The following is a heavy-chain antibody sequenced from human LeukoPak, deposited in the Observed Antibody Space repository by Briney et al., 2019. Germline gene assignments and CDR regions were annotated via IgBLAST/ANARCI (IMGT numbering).Heavy chain of an antibody. D-gene: IGHD4-17*01. J-gene: IGHJ4*02. CDR3: ARAGYDYGYSSDF. Sequence: ASVKFSCKASGYPFTTYYIHWVRQAPGQGLEWMGCINPKNGDSKYAQKFQGRVTMTRATSIATAYMEVSRLTSDDTAVYFCARAGYDYGYSSDFWGQGTLVTVSS. CDR1: GYPFTTYY. CDR2: INPKNGDS. V-gene: IGHV1-2*02.